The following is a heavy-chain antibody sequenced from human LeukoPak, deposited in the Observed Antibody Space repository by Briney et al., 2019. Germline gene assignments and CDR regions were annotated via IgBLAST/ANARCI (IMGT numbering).Heavy chain of an antibody. D-gene: IGHD3-22*01. CDR2: FTTYNGNT. J-gene: IGHJ4*02. Sequence: GASVKVSCKTSGYTFIGYYMHWVRQAPGQGLEWMGRFTTYNGNTNYAQKFQGRVTMTTDTSTTTAYLEVTSLRSDDTAVYYCARDSSGFYYVHWGQGTLVTVSS. CDR1: GYTFIGYY. CDR3: ARDSSGFYYVH. V-gene: IGHV1-18*04.